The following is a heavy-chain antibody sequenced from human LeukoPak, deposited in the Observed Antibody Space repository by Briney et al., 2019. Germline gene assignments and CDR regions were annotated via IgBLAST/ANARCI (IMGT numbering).Heavy chain of an antibody. V-gene: IGHV4-4*07. Sequence: SETLSLTCTVSGYSINSAYYWGWIRQPAGKGLEWIGRIYTSGSTNYNPSLKSRVTISGDTSKNQFSLRLSSVTAADTAVYYCARASYSYDINGWVPFDYWGQGTLVTVSS. D-gene: IGHD3-22*01. CDR2: IYTSGST. CDR3: ARASYSYDINGWVPFDY. CDR1: GYSINSAYY. J-gene: IGHJ4*02.